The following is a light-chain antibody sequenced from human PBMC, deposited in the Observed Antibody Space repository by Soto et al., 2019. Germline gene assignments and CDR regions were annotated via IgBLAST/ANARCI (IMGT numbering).Light chain of an antibody. V-gene: IGKV3-11*01. Sequence: EIVLTQSPATLSLSPGERATLSCRASQSVGSYLAWYQQKPGQAPRLLIYDASNRATGIPARFSGSGSGTDFTLTISSLEPEDFAVYYCQQRSNWPWTFGQRTKVEIK. CDR2: DAS. CDR3: QQRSNWPWT. J-gene: IGKJ1*01. CDR1: QSVGSY.